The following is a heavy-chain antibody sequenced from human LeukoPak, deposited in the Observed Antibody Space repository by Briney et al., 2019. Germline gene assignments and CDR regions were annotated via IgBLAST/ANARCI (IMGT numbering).Heavy chain of an antibody. J-gene: IGHJ4*02. CDR2: INPNSGGT. CDR3: AREVDTAMALDFDY. Sequence: GASVKVSCKASGYTFTGYYMHWVRQAPGQGLEWMGWINPNSGGTNYAQKFQGRVTMTRDTSISTAYMELSRLRSDDTAVYYCAREVDTAMALDFDYWGQGTLVTVSS. CDR1: GYTFTGYY. V-gene: IGHV1-2*02. D-gene: IGHD5-18*01.